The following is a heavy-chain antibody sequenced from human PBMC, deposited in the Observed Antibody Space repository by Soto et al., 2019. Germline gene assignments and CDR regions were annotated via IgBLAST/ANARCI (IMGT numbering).Heavy chain of an antibody. D-gene: IGHD3-10*01. CDR2: IYYSGST. V-gene: IGHV4-31*03. J-gene: IGHJ6*02. CDR3: ARDRELGYYGSGSYPYYYYYGMDV. Sequence: SETLSLTCTVSGGSISSGGYYWSWIRQHPGKGQERIGYIYYSGSTYYNPSLKSRVTISVDTSKNQFSLKLSSVTAADTAVYYCARDRELGYYGSGSYPYYYYYGMDVWGQGTTVTVSS. CDR1: GGSISSGGYY.